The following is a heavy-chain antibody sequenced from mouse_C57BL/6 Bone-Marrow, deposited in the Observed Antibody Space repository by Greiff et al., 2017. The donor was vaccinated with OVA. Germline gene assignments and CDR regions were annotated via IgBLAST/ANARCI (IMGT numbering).Heavy chain of an antibody. CDR3: AREEGSLRKGAMDY. CDR1: GFTFSSYA. V-gene: IGHV5-4*01. J-gene: IGHJ4*01. CDR2: ISDGGSYT. Sequence: EVKLMESGGGLVKPGGSLKLSCAASGFTFSSYAMSWVRQTPEKRLEWVATISDGGSYTYYPDNVKGRFTISRDNAKNNLYLQMSHLKSEDTAMYYCAREEGSLRKGAMDYWGQGTSVTVSS. D-gene: IGHD1-1*01.